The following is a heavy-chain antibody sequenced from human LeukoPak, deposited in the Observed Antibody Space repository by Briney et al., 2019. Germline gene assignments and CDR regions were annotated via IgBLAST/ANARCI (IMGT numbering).Heavy chain of an antibody. J-gene: IGHJ6*02. CDR2: ISGSGVTT. V-gene: IGHV3-23*01. CDR3: AKDSTVSGSYYGMDI. CDR1: GFAYNNYV. Sequence: LPGGSLRLSCAASGFAYNNYVMTWLPPAPGKGLEWCSSISGSGVTTYYTHSVKGRFTISRDNSRNTLYLEMNGLRAEDRGVYYCAKDSTVSGSYYGMDIWGQGTTVTVSS. D-gene: IGHD3-3*01.